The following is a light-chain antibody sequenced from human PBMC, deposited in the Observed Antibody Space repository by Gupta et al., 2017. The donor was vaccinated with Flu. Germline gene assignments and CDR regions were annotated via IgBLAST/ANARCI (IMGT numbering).Light chain of an antibody. Sequence: RVTISCSGSSSNIGSNTANWYQQLPRTAPKLLIYSDNRRPSGVPDRFSGSKTGTSASLAISGLQSEDEADYYCAAWDDSLNGPVFGGGTKLTVL. CDR3: AAWDDSLNGPV. J-gene: IGLJ3*02. CDR1: SSNIGSNT. CDR2: SDN. V-gene: IGLV1-44*01.